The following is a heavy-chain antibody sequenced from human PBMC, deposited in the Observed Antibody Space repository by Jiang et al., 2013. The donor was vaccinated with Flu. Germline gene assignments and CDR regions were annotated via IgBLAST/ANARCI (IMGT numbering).Heavy chain of an antibody. CDR3: ARSERQLSYYFDY. Sequence: GSGLVKPLQRPCPSPALSLVAPSAVVVTTGAGSASTQGGLEWIGYIYYSGRSYYNPSLKSRVTISVDTSKNQFSLKLSSVTAADTAVYYCARSERQLSYYFDYWGQGTLGTVSS. CDR2: IYYSGRS. V-gene: IGHV4-31*03. J-gene: IGHJ4*02. CDR1: VAPSAVVVTT. D-gene: IGHD6-25*01.